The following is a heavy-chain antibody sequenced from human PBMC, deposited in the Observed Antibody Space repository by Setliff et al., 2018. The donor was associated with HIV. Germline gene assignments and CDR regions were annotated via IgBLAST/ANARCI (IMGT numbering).Heavy chain of an antibody. Sequence: SETLSLTCTVSGGAISSGGYYWSWIRQHPGKGLEWIGYIFNSGRTYHNPSLKSRVTISVDTSKNQFSLKLSSVTAADTAVYYCARARRDSYDRGRRNHYYIDVWGKGTTVTVS. CDR1: GGAISSGGYY. J-gene: IGHJ6*03. D-gene: IGHD3-22*01. CDR3: ARARRDSYDRGRRNHYYIDV. CDR2: IFNSGRT. V-gene: IGHV4-31*03.